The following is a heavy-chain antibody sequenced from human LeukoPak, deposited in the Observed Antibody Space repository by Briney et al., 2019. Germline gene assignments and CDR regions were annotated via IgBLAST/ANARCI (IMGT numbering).Heavy chain of an antibody. D-gene: IGHD3-16*01. CDR3: ARAMSTFGGVRNYDS. V-gene: IGHV3-23*01. Sequence: GGSLRLSCAASGFTFSSYAMSWVRQAPGKGLKWVSTINDNGDGTYYADSVKGRFTISRDNSYNTVSLQMNSLRDEDTGVYYCARAMSTFGGVRNYDSWGQGTLVTVSS. J-gene: IGHJ4*02. CDR1: GFTFSSYA. CDR2: INDNGDGT.